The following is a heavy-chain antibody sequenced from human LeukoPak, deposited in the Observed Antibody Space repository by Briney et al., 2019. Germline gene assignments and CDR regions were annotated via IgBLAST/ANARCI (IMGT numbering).Heavy chain of an antibody. CDR1: GFTFSPYT. D-gene: IGHD3-16*01. J-gene: IGHJ4*02. CDR2: ISSSTTYI. Sequence: KPGGSLRLSCAASGFTFSPYTMHWVRQAPGKGLEWVSSISSSTTYIYYADSLKGRFTVSRDNAKNSLYLQMNSLRAEDTAVYYCARDPKYYLRMGYFDYWGQGILVTVSS. V-gene: IGHV3-21*01. CDR3: ARDPKYYLRMGYFDY.